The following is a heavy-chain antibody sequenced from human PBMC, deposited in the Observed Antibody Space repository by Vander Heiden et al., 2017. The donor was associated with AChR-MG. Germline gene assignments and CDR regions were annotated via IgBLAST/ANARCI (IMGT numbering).Heavy chain of an antibody. D-gene: IGHD3-22*01. Sequence: QITLKESGPTLPNPTQTLTLTCTFSGFSLRDSGEGVGRVRKPPREAREWFALIYWDDDKRYSPSLKSRLTITKDTSESQVVLTMTNMDPVDTATYYCAHFVTYYYDGSGQYGVRRFGDWFESWGQGTLVTVSS. CDR1: GFSLRDSGEG. J-gene: IGHJ5*01. CDR3: AHFVTYYYDGSGQYGVRRFGDWFES. CDR2: IYWDDDK. V-gene: IGHV2-5*02.